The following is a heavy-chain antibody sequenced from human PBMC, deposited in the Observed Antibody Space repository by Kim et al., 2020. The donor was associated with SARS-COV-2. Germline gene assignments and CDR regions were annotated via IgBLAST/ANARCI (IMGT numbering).Heavy chain of an antibody. CDR1: GFTFRNAW. V-gene: IGHV3-15*01. Sequence: GGSLRLSCAASGFTFRNAWMSWVRQAPGNGLEWVGHIKSKTGGGTTDYAAPVRGRFTISRDDSKNTLYLQMNSLKTEDTAVYYCLSYFDYWGQGTLVTVS. CDR3: LSYFDY. CDR2: IKSKTGGGTT. D-gene: IGHD2-21*01. J-gene: IGHJ4*02.